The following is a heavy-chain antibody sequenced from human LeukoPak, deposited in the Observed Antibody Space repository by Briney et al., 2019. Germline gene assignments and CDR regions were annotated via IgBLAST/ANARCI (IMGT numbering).Heavy chain of an antibody. CDR3: AWNNWNYAFNN. CDR1: GFTFSSYA. CDR2: ISYDGSNK. D-gene: IGHD1-7*01. Sequence: PGRSLRLSCAASGFTFSSYAMHWVRQAPGKGLEWVAVISYDGSNKYYADSVKGRFTISRDNSKNTLYLQMNSLRSEDTAVYYCAWNNWNYAFNNWGQGTLVTVSS. J-gene: IGHJ4*02. V-gene: IGHV3-30-3*01.